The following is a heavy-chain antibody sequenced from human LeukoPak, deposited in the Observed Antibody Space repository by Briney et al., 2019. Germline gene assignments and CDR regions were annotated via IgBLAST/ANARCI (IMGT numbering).Heavy chain of an antibody. CDR2: IKSDGSSA. J-gene: IGHJ4*02. Sequence: GGSLRLSCAASGFTFSSYWMHWVRQAPGKGLVWVSRIKSDGSSATYADSVKGRFTISRDNAKNTLYLQMNSLRAEDTAVYYCARGGYCSSSTCYEEVYWGQGTLVTVSS. CDR3: ARGGYCSSSTCYEEVY. D-gene: IGHD2-2*01. CDR1: GFTFSSYW. V-gene: IGHV3-74*01.